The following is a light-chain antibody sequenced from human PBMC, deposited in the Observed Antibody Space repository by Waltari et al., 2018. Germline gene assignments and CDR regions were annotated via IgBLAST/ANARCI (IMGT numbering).Light chain of an antibody. Sequence: EIVLTQSPDTLSLSPGERATLSCRASQSVRSNYLAWYQQKPGQAPRLLINGASSRATGVPNRFSASGSGTDFTLTISRLEPEDFVVYYCQQYGDSPLTFGGGTKVEIK. CDR2: GAS. V-gene: IGKV3-20*01. J-gene: IGKJ4*01. CDR1: QSVRSNY. CDR3: QQYGDSPLT.